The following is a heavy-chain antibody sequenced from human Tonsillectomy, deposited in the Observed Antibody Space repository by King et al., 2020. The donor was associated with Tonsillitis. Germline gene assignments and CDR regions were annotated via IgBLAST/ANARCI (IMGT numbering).Heavy chain of an antibody. V-gene: IGHV3-74*01. J-gene: IGHJ3*02. Sequence: VQLVESGGGLVQPGGSLRLSCAASGFTFSSYWMHWVRQAPGKGLVWVSRINSDGSSTSYADSVKGRFTISRDNAKNTLYLQMNSLRAEVTAVYYCARAPYSSGWYSQFDDAFDIWGQGTMVTVSS. D-gene: IGHD6-19*01. CDR1: GFTFSSYW. CDR2: INSDGSST. CDR3: ARAPYSSGWYSQFDDAFDI.